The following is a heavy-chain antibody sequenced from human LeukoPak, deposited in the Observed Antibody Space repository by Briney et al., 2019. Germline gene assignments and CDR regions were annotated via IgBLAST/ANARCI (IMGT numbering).Heavy chain of an antibody. Sequence: SETLSLTCTVSGGSTSSGSYYWSWIRQPAGKGLEWIGRIYTSGSTNYNPSLKSRVTISVDTSKNQFSLKLSSVTAADTAVYYRARSWMVGEGAFDIWGQGTLVTVSS. V-gene: IGHV4-61*02. CDR2: IYTSGST. D-gene: IGHD3-16*01. CDR1: GGSTSSGSYY. J-gene: IGHJ3*02. CDR3: ARSWMVGEGAFDI.